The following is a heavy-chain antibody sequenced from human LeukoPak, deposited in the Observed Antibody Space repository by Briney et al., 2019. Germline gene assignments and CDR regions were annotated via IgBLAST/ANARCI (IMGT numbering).Heavy chain of an antibody. V-gene: IGHV3-74*01. J-gene: IGHJ6*03. CDR2: INSGGRTT. D-gene: IGHD2-2*02. Sequence: PGGSLRLSCAASGFIFSNFWMHWVRQVPGKGLVWVSHINSGGRTTDCADSVRGRFTISRDNAKNTLYLQMNSLRAEDTAVYYCARAALVPAAIWGAADYYSYYMDVWGKGTTVTVSS. CDR1: GFIFSNFW. CDR3: ARAALVPAAIWGAADYYSYYMDV.